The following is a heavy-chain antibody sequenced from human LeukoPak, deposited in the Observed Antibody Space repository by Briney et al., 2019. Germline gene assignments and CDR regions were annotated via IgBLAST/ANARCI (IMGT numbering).Heavy chain of an antibody. D-gene: IGHD2-15*01. V-gene: IGHV3-23*01. CDR2: ISGSGGII. J-gene: IGHJ4*02. CDR1: GFIFSNYA. Sequence: PGGSLRLSCAASGFIFSNYAMSWVRQAPGKGLEWVSAISGSGGIIHYADSVEGRFTISRDNSKNTLFLQMNSLRAEDTAVYYCAKYRSPSTPYFDYWGQGTLVTVSS. CDR3: AKYRSPSTPYFDY.